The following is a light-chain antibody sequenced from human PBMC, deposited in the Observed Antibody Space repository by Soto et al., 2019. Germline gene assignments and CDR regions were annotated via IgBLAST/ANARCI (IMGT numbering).Light chain of an antibody. J-gene: IGKJ4*01. V-gene: IGKV4-1*01. Sequence: DIVLTQSPDSLAVSLGERATINCKSGQSVLYSSNNKNYLAWYQQKPRQPPKLLIYWASTRVSGVPDRFSDSGSGTDFTLTISSVQAEDVAVYYCQQNYSPPLTFGGVTKVEIK. CDR2: WAS. CDR1: QSVLYSSNNKNY. CDR3: QQNYSPPLT.